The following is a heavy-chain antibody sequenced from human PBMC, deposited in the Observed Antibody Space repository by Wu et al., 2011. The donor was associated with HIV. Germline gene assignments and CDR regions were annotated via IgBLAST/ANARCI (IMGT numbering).Heavy chain of an antibody. Sequence: QVQLVQSGAEVKKPGSSVKVSCKASGGTFSSYAISWVRQAPGQGLEWMGRIIPIFGTPNYAQKFQGRVTITADKSTSTAYMELSSLRSEDTAVYYCARVPSWPAAIDFYYMDVWGKGTTVTVSS. CDR1: GGTFSSYA. J-gene: IGHJ6*03. CDR3: ARVPSWPAAIDFYYMDV. D-gene: IGHD2-2*01. V-gene: IGHV1-69*14. CDR2: IIPIFGTP.